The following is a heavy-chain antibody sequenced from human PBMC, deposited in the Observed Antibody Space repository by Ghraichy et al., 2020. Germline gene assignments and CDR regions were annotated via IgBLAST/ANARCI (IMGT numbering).Heavy chain of an antibody. V-gene: IGHV3-23*01. Sequence: GGSLRLSCAASGFTFSSYAMSWVRQAPGKGLEWVSAISGSGGSTYYADSVKGRFTISRDNSKNTLYLQMNSLRAEDTAVYYCAKEIAAAGPNYYYYGMDVWGQGTTVTVSS. CDR2: ISGSGGST. CDR1: GFTFSSYA. J-gene: IGHJ6*02. CDR3: AKEIAAAGPNYYYYGMDV. D-gene: IGHD6-13*01.